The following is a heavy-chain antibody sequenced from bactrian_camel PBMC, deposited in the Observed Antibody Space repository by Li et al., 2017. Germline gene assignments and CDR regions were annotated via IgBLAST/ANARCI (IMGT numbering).Heavy chain of an antibody. CDR1: GFAYSTYC. D-gene: IGHD3*01. CDR2: VKPDPGRT. V-gene: IGHV3S1*01. J-gene: IGHJ4*01. Sequence: HVQLVESGGGSVEAGGSPKLSCTTSGFAYSTYCVGWFRQAPGKGLEWVSAVKPDPGRTSYADSVKGRFTISRDNAKNTLYLQMNNLQSEDTAMYTCVVRRVKECGAAGWWMGGLEGQGTQVTVS.